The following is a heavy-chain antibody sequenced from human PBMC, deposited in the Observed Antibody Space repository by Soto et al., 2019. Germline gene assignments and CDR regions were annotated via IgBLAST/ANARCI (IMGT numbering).Heavy chain of an antibody. V-gene: IGHV4-59*01. CDR3: ARQEAVPGTPFDS. J-gene: IGHJ4*02. CDR1: GGSINGYY. CDR2: VYFSGST. Sequence: QERLQESGPGLVKPSETLSLTCSVSGGSINGYYWNWIRQPPGKGLEWLGNVYFSGSTHYNPSLEARLTISVDTSTKQISLKLRSVTAADTDVYYCARQEAVPGTPFDSWGQGTLVSVSS. D-gene: IGHD6-19*01.